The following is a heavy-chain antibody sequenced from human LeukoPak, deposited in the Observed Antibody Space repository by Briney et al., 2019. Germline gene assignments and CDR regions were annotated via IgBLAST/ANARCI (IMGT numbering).Heavy chain of an antibody. J-gene: IGHJ4*02. V-gene: IGHV4-38-2*02. CDR3: ARFFRTVWELPYY. Sequence: SETLSLTCSVSGYSISSGYYWGWSRQPPGKGLEWIGDSYHDGNTYYNPSLKSRVTISVDTSKNQFSLRLSSVTAADTAVYYCARFFRTVWELPYYWGPGTLVTVSP. CDR1: GYSISSGYY. CDR2: SYHDGNT. D-gene: IGHD1-26*01.